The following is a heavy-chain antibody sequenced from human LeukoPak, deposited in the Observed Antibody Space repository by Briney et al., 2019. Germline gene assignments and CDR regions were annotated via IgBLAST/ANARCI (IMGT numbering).Heavy chain of an antibody. Sequence: SETLSLTCTVSGGSISSSSYYWGWIRQPPGKGLEWIGSIYYSGSTYYNPSLKSRVTISVDTSKNQFSLKLSSVTAADTAVYYCARTTVTTWVADYYYYMDVWGKGTTVTVSS. V-gene: IGHV4-39*07. CDR2: IYYSGST. CDR3: ARTTVTTWVADYYYYMDV. J-gene: IGHJ6*03. CDR1: GGSISSSSYY. D-gene: IGHD4-17*01.